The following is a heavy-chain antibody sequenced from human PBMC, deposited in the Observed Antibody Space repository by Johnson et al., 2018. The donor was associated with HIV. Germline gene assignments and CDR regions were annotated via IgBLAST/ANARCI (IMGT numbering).Heavy chain of an antibody. CDR1: GFTFSSYG. D-gene: IGHD2-2*01. CDR2: IRYDGSNK. Sequence: QVQLVEYGGGVVQPGGSLRLSCAASGFTFSSYGMHWVRQAPGKGLEWVAFIRYDGSNKYYADSVKGRFTISRDNLQMNSLRAEDTAIFYCAREHGQYDAFDIWGQGTMVTVSS. J-gene: IGHJ3*02. V-gene: IGHV3-30*02. CDR3: AREHGQYDAFDI.